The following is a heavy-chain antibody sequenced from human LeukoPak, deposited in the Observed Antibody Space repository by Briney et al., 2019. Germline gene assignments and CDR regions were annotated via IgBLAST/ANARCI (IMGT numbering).Heavy chain of an antibody. CDR3: ARDRRLWFGDSQYYYYYMDV. CDR2: IYYSGST. D-gene: IGHD3-10*01. J-gene: IGHJ6*03. CDR1: GGSISSYY. Sequence: PSETLSLTCTVSGGSISSYYWSWIRQPPGKGLEWIGYIYYSGSTNYNPSLKSRVTISVDTSKNRFSLKLGSVTAADTAVYYCARDRRLWFGDSQYYYYYMDVWGKGTTVTISS. V-gene: IGHV4-59*01.